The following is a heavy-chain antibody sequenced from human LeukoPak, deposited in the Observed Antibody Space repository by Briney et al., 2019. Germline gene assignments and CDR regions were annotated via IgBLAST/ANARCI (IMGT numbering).Heavy chain of an antibody. Sequence: GGSLRLSCAASGFTFSSYAVSWVRQAPGKGLEWVSSISGSGGSTYSADSVKGRFTISRDNSKNTLYLQMNSLRAEDTALYYCAKDRSCTNDICPGDFDYWGQGTLVTVSS. D-gene: IGHD2-8*01. CDR3: AKDRSCTNDICPGDFDY. V-gene: IGHV3-23*01. J-gene: IGHJ4*02. CDR1: GFTFSSYA. CDR2: ISGSGGST.